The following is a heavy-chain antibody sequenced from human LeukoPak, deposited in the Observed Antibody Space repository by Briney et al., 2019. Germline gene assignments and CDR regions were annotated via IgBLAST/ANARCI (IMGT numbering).Heavy chain of an antibody. J-gene: IGHJ4*02. Sequence: PGGSLRLSCEASGFTFSGYAMHWVRQAPGKGLEWVALISFNGNSQYYADSVKGRFTISRDNSKNTLFLQMSGLRPDDLAVYYCSSAAAGQPDYWGQGTLVTVSS. CDR1: GFTFSGYA. CDR3: SSAAAGQPDY. V-gene: IGHV3-30-3*01. CDR2: ISFNGNSQ. D-gene: IGHD6-25*01.